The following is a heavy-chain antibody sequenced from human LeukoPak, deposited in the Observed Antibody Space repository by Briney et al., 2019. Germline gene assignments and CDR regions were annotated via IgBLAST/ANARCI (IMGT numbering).Heavy chain of an antibody. J-gene: IGHJ4*02. CDR1: GFTFSSYS. Sequence: GGSLKLSCAASGFTFSSYSMNWVRQAPGQGLEWVSYISSSSSTIYYAESVKGRFTISRDNAKNSLYLQMNSLRAEDTAVYYCAREGGYGDYASGYWGQGTLVTVSS. CDR2: ISSSSSTI. V-gene: IGHV3-48*01. CDR3: AREGGYGDYASGY. D-gene: IGHD4-17*01.